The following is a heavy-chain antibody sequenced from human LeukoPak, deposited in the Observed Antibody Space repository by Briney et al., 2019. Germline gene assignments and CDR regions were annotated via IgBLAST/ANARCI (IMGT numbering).Heavy chain of an antibody. V-gene: IGHV2-5*01. D-gene: IGHD6-19*01. J-gene: IGHJ4*02. Sequence: SGPTLVNPTQTLTLTCTFSGFSLSTPGVGVGWIRQPPGKALEWLTLIFSNDDKRYSPSLKNRLTITKDTSKNRVVLTMTNMDPVDTATYYCAHTANSGWYEFDYWGQGTLVTVSS. CDR2: IFSNDDK. CDR3: AHTANSGWYEFDY. CDR1: GFSLSTPGVG.